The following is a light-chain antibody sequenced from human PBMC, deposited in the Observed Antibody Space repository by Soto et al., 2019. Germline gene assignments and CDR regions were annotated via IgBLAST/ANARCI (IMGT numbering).Light chain of an antibody. CDR3: QHYNNWPPLT. CDR1: QSVSSN. J-gene: IGKJ4*01. CDR2: GAS. Sequence: EIVMTQSPATLSVSPGERATLSCRASQSVSSNLAWYQQKPGQAPRLLIYGASTRATGIPARFSGSGSGTESTLTISSLQSEDVAVYYYQHYNNWPPLTFGGGTKVEIK. V-gene: IGKV3-15*01.